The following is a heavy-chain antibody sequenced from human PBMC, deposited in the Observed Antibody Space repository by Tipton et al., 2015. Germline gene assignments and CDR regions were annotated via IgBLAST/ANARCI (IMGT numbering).Heavy chain of an antibody. D-gene: IGHD1-26*01. Sequence: SLRLSCAASGFSVRSTYMTWVRQAPGKGLEWVSVISSDGTTFYADSVKGRFSISRDTSRNTLYLQMNNLRVEDTAVYYCATHVRGAKRIGLFSGTTYHYSAMDIWGQGTTVTVSS. V-gene: IGHV3-53*01. CDR2: ISSDGTT. CDR3: ATHVRGAKRIGLFSGTTYHYSAMDI. CDR1: GFSVRSTY. J-gene: IGHJ6*02.